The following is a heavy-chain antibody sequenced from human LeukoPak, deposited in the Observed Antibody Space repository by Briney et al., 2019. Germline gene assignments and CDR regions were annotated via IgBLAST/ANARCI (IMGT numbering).Heavy chain of an antibody. D-gene: IGHD5-12*01. Sequence: ASVEVSCKASGYTFTGYYIHWVRQAPGQGLEWMGWINPNSGGTNYAQKFQGRVTMTRDTSISAAYMELSRLRSDDTAVYYCAREVGVSGYSGYDPVDYWGQGTLVTVSS. CDR1: GYTFTGYY. CDR3: AREVGVSGYSGYDPVDY. CDR2: INPNSGGT. J-gene: IGHJ4*02. V-gene: IGHV1-2*02.